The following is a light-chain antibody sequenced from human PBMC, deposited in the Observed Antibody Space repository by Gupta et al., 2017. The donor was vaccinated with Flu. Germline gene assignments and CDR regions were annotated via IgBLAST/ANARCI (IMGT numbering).Light chain of an antibody. CDR1: QNVRTNY. CDR3: QQYGGSPPT. V-gene: IGKV3-20*01. J-gene: IGKJ4*01. CDR2: GAT. Sequence: EIVLTQSPGTLSLSPGDSATLSCMASQNVRTNYFAWYQQQPGQAPRLLIYGATSRAPGIPDRFSGGGSRTDYSLTITRLEPDDLAVYSCQQYGGSPPTFGGGTKIEIK.